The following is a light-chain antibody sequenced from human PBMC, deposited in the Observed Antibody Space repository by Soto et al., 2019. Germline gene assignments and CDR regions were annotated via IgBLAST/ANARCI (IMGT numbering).Light chain of an antibody. J-gene: IGKJ4*01. CDR1: HHISDY. V-gene: IGKV1-33*01. Sequence: DIQMTQSPSSLSASVGDRATITCQASHHISDYLNWYQQKPGKAPKLLIYDASNLQTGVPVRFRGSGSGTHFTLTITSLQPEDAATYYCLQYDTVPRLFGGGTKVDIK. CDR2: DAS. CDR3: LQYDTVPRL.